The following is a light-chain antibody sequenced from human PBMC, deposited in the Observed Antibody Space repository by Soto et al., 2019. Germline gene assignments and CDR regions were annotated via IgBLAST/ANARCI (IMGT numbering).Light chain of an antibody. CDR3: QQYNDWPPWT. CDR2: GAS. Sequence: EILMTQSPATLSVSPGDRATLSCRASQSVSNNLAWYQQRPGQAPRLLIYGASTRDTGIPARFSGSGSGTEFTLTISSLQSEDFAVYYCQQYNDWPPWTFGQGTKVEIK. J-gene: IGKJ1*01. V-gene: IGKV3-15*01. CDR1: QSVSNN.